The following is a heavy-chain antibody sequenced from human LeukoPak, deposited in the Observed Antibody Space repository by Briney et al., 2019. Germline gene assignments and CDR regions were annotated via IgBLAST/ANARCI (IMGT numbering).Heavy chain of an antibody. CDR1: GGSISSYY. CDR2: IYYSGST. CDR3: AGGPLVVPALNYMDV. V-gene: IGHV4-59*01. J-gene: IGHJ6*03. Sequence: SETLSLTCTVSGGSISSYYWSWIRQPPGKGLEWIGYIYYSGSTNYNPSLKSRVTISVDTSKNQFSLKLSSVTAADTAVYYCAGGPLVVPALNYMDVWGKGTTVTVSS. D-gene: IGHD2-2*01.